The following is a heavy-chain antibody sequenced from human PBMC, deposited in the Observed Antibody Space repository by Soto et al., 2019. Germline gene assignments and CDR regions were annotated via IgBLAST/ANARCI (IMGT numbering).Heavy chain of an antibody. CDR1: GFTFSNYE. J-gene: IGHJ6*03. Sequence: EAQLVESGGGLVQPGGSLRLSCAASGFTFSNYEMHWVRQAPGKGLEYVSGISNNGAHTDFAKSVRGRFTISREHSENTLYLQMGSLRAEDMALYYCARRGYGSRWPHVYLDVWGKGTTVTVSS. CDR2: ISNNGAHT. CDR3: ARRGYGSRWPHVYLDV. V-gene: IGHV3-64*01. D-gene: IGHD6-13*01.